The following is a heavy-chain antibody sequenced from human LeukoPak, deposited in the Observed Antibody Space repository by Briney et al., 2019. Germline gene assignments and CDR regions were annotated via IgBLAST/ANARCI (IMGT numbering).Heavy chain of an antibody. CDR3: DLTTVTREDDY. V-gene: IGHV1-69*04. CDR2: IIPILGIA. Sequence: ASVKVSCKASGGTFSRYAVSWVRQAPGQGLEWMGRIIPILGIANYAQKFQGRVTITADKSTSTAYMELSSLRSEDTAVYYCDLTTVTREDDYWGQGTLVTASS. D-gene: IGHD4-17*01. CDR1: GGTFSRYA. J-gene: IGHJ4*02.